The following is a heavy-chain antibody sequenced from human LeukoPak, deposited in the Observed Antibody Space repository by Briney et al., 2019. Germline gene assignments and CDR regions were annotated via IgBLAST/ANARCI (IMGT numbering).Heavy chain of an antibody. J-gene: IGHJ5*02. D-gene: IGHD6-13*01. Sequence: GESLKISCKGSGYSFTSYWIGWVRQMPGKGLEWMGIIYPGDSDTRYSPSFQGQVTISADKSISTAYLQWSSLKASDTAMYYCARRLVETAAGHRGWFDPWGQGTLVTVCS. CDR2: IYPGDSDT. CDR1: GYSFTSYW. V-gene: IGHV5-51*01. CDR3: ARRLVETAAGHRGWFDP.